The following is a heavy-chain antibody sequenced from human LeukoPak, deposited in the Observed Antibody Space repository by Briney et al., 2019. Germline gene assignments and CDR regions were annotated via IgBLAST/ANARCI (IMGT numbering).Heavy chain of an antibody. Sequence: GGSLRLSCAASGFPFSSYWMGWVRQAPGKGLEWVANIKQDGSDKYYVDSVKGRFTISRDNAKNSLGLQLNSLRAEDTAVYYCARDLSGWSPYDYWGQGTLVTVSS. V-gene: IGHV3-7*01. CDR1: GFPFSSYW. CDR2: IKQDGSDK. J-gene: IGHJ4*02. D-gene: IGHD6-19*01. CDR3: ARDLSGWSPYDY.